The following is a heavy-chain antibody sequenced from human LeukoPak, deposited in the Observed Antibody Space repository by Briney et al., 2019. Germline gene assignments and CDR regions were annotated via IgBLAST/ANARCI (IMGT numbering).Heavy chain of an antibody. V-gene: IGHV3-30*02. J-gene: IGHJ4*02. Sequence: QPGGSLRLSCAASGFTFSSYGMHWVRQAPGKGLEWVAFIRYDGSNKYYADSVKGRFTISRDNAKNSLYLQINSLRAEDTAVYYCAREYSSSTDFDYWGQGTLVTVSS. CDR1: GFTFSSYG. D-gene: IGHD6-6*01. CDR2: IRYDGSNK. CDR3: AREYSSSTDFDY.